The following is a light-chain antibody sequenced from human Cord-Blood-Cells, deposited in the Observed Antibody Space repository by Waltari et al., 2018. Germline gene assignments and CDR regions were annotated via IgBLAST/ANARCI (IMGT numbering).Light chain of an antibody. CDR3: QAWDSSTAVV. CDR1: PLGEQY. CDR2: QDS. J-gene: IGLJ2*01. Sequence: SSELTHPPSVSVSPGQTASLPCSGDPLGEQYACCDLQKPGQSPVLVIYQDSKRPSGIPERFSGSNAGNTATLTISGTQAMDEADYYCQAWDSSTAVVFGGGTKLTVL. V-gene: IGLV3-1*01.